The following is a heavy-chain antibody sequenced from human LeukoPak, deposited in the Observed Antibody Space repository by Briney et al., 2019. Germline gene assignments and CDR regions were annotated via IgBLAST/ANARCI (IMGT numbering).Heavy chain of an antibody. CDR3: AKNYYDSSGYYSWYFDY. J-gene: IGHJ4*02. Sequence: GGSLRLSCAASGFTFSSYGMHWVRQAPGKGLEWVAFIRYDGSNKYYADSAKGRFTISRDNSKKTLYLQMNSLRAEDTAVYYCAKNYYDSSGYYSWYFDYWGQGTQVTVSS. CDR1: GFTFSSYG. D-gene: IGHD3-22*01. CDR2: IRYDGSNK. V-gene: IGHV3-30*02.